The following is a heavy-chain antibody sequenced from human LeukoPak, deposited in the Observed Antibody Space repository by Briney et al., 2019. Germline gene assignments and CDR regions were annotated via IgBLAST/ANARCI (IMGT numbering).Heavy chain of an antibody. CDR1: GFTVSSNY. J-gene: IGHJ4*02. V-gene: IGHV3-23*01. Sequence: GGSLRLSCAASGFTVSSNYMSWVRQAPGKGLEWVSLISNSGDTTYYADSVKGRFTISRDNSKSTLYLQMNSLRAEDTAIYYCANNWNHDNWGQGTLVTVSS. D-gene: IGHD1-1*01. CDR2: ISNSGDTT. CDR3: ANNWNHDN.